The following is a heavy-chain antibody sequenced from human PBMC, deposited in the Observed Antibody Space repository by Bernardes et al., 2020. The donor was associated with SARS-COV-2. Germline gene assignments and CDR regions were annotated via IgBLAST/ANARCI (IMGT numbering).Heavy chain of an antibody. Sequence: SETLSLTCTVSGGSISSYYWSWIRQPAGKGLEWIGRIYTSGSTNYNPSLKSRVTMSVDTSKNQFSLKLSSVTAADTAVYYCARGPILRFLEWGGGPYFDYWGQGTLVTVSS. CDR2: IYTSGST. CDR3: ARGPILRFLEWGGGPYFDY. CDR1: GGSISSYY. D-gene: IGHD3-3*01. V-gene: IGHV4-4*07. J-gene: IGHJ4*02.